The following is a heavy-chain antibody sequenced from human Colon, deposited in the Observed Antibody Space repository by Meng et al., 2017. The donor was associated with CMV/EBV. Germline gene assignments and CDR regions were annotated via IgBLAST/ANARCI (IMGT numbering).Heavy chain of an antibody. CDR2: IIPMFGRT. D-gene: IGHD3-22*01. V-gene: IGHV1-69*05. CDR1: GGTFSSYG. CDR3: ARGSGYYDSGEGSCYYYYGLDV. Sequence: SVKVSCKTSGGTFSSYGVVWVRQAPGQGLEWMGGIIPMFGRTNYAENFQGRVSIATDESTSTVYMELSSLRSEDTAVYYCARGSGYYDSGEGSCYYYYGLDVWGQGTTVTVSS. J-gene: IGHJ6*02.